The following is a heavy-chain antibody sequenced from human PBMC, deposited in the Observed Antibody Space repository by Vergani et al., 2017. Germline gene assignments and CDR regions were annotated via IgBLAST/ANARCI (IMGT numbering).Heavy chain of an antibody. D-gene: IGHD6-19*01. CDR2: IYHSGST. Sequence: QVRLEESGPGLVKPSETLSLTCAVSGYSIRNGYYWGWIRQPPGKGLEWIGSIYHSGSTHYNPSLKSRVTISVDTSKNDFSLKLSSVTAADTAVYFCARHSTVEWLVKLGWIDPWGQGILVTVSS. V-gene: IGHV4-38-2*01. J-gene: IGHJ5*02. CDR3: ARHSTVEWLVKLGWIDP. CDR1: GYSIRNGYY.